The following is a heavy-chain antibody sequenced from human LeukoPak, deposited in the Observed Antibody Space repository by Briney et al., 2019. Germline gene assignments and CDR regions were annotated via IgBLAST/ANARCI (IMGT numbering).Heavy chain of an antibody. CDR2: IIPIFGTA. V-gene: IGHV1-69*13. CDR1: GGTFSSYA. Sequence: SVKVSCKASGGTFSSYAISWVRQAPGQGLEWMGGIIPIFGTANYAQKFQGRVTITADESTSTAYMELSSLRSEDTAAYYCASMLERRGSSDYWGQGTLVTVSS. CDR3: ASMLERRGSSDY. J-gene: IGHJ4*02. D-gene: IGHD1-1*01.